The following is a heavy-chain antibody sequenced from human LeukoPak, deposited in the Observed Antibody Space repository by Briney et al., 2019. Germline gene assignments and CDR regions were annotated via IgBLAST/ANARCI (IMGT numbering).Heavy chain of an antibody. D-gene: IGHD3-10*01. Sequence: ASVKVSCKASGYTFTGYYMYWVRQAPGQGLEWMGWINPNSGGTNYAQKFQGRVTMTRDTSISTAYMELSRLRSDDTAVYYCARYYYGSGSYYLYYWGQGTLATVSS. CDR1: GYTFTGYY. J-gene: IGHJ4*02. CDR2: INPNSGGT. V-gene: IGHV1-2*02. CDR3: ARYYYGSGSYYLYY.